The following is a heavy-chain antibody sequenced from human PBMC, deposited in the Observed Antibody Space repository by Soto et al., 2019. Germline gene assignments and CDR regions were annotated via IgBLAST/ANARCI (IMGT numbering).Heavy chain of an antibody. J-gene: IGHJ4*01. CDR2: FWKDGTTK. Sequence: QVQLVESGGGVVQPGKSLRLSCAASGFTLSSSVMHWVRQAPGKGLEWVAVFWKDGTTKYYADSVKGRFTITRDNSKATLYLELNSLRPEDTALYYCAKGKSPPPPYSAYEPFDYWGLGTLVSVSS. V-gene: IGHV3-33*06. CDR3: AKGKSPPPPYSAYEPFDY. D-gene: IGHD5-12*01. CDR1: GFTLSSSV.